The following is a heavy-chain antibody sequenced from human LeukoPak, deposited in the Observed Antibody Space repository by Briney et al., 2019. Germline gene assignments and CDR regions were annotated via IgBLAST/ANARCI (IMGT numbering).Heavy chain of an antibody. CDR1: GGTFSSYA. Sequence: GASVKVSCKASGGTFSSYAISWVRQAPGQGLEWMGGIIPIFGTANYTQKFQGRVTITADESTSTAYMELSSLRSEDTAVYYCARGESPPSITMIVVASSAFDIWGQGTMVTVSS. J-gene: IGHJ3*02. CDR2: IIPIFGTA. CDR3: ARGESPPSITMIVVASSAFDI. V-gene: IGHV1-69*13. D-gene: IGHD3-22*01.